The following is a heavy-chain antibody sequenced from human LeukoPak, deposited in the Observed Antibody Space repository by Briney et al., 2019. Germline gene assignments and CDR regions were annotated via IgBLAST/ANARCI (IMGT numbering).Heavy chain of an antibody. CDR3: ARRVATPPYYYYYYMDV. Sequence: PGGSLRLSCAASGLTFSSYAMSWVRQAPGKGLEWVSVIYSGGSTYSADSVKGRFTISRDNSKNTLYLQMNSLRAEDTAVYYCARRVATPPYYYYYYMDVWGKGTTVTGSS. D-gene: IGHD2-15*01. V-gene: IGHV3-53*01. CDR2: IYSGGST. CDR1: GLTFSSYA. J-gene: IGHJ6*03.